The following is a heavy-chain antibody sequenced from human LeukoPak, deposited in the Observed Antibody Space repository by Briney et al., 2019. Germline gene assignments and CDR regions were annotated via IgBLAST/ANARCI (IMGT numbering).Heavy chain of an antibody. J-gene: IGHJ4*02. Sequence: ESLQISSQGAGYSFTTYWIGWVRQMPAKGLEWMGIINPGDSDTRYSPSFQGQVTISADKSISTAYLQWSSLKASDTAMYYCASHVQDYYGSGTEGLYYFDYWGQGTLVTVSS. D-gene: IGHD3-10*01. CDR1: GYSFTTYW. V-gene: IGHV5-51*01. CDR3: ASHVQDYYGSGTEGLYYFDY. CDR2: INPGDSDT.